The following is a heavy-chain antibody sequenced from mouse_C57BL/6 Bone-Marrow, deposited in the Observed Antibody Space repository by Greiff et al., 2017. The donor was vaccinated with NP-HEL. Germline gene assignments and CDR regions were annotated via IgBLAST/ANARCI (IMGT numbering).Heavy chain of an antibody. CDR1: GYTFTSYW. CDR3: ASHLYYFDY. J-gene: IGHJ2*01. CDR2: IDPSDSYT. V-gene: IGHV1-50*01. Sequence: QVQLQQSGAELVKPGASVKLSCKASGYTFTSYWMQWVKQRPGQGLEWIGEIDPSDSYTNYNQKFKGKATLTVDTSSSTAYMQLSSLTSEDSAVYYCASHLYYFDYWGQGTTLTVSS.